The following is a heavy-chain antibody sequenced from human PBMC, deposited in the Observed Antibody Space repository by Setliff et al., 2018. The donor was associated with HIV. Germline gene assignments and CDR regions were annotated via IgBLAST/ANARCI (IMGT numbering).Heavy chain of an antibody. V-gene: IGHV3-11*06. Sequence: PGGSLRLSCAASGFTFSDYYMSWIRQAPGKGLEWVSYISSSSSSYTNYADSVKGRFTISRDNAKNSLYLQMNSRRAEDTAVYYCASLAVEGYYYMDVWGKGTTVTVSS. CDR2: ISSSSSSYT. J-gene: IGHJ6*03. CDR3: ASLAVEGYYYMDV. D-gene: IGHD6-19*01. CDR1: GFTFSDYY.